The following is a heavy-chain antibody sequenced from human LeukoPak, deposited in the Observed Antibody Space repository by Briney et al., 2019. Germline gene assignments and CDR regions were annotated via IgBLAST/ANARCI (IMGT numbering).Heavy chain of an antibody. CDR1: GFTFGSYA. CDR2: ISYDGSNK. D-gene: IGHD5-18*01. Sequence: GGSLRLSCAASGFTFGSYAMHWVRQAPGKGLEWVAVISYDGSNKYYAGSVKGRFTISRDNSKNTLYLQMNSLRAEDTAVYYCARDHLKADTAMVRFAFDYWGQGTLVTVSS. CDR3: ARDHLKADTAMVRFAFDY. V-gene: IGHV3-30*04. J-gene: IGHJ4*02.